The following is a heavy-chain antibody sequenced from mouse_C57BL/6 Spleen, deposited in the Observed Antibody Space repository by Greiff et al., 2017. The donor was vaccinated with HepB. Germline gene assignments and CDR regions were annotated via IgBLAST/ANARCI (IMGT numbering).Heavy chain of an antibody. CDR3: ARSNTTVVADYFDD. J-gene: IGHJ2*01. CDR2: IYPGSGST. D-gene: IGHD1-1*01. CDR1: GYTFTSYW. Sequence: QVQLQQPGAELVKPGASVKMSCKASGYTFTSYWITWVKQRPGQGLEWIGDIYPGSGSTNYNEKFKSKATLTVDTSSSTAYMQLSSLTSEDSAVYYCARSNTTVVADYFDDWGQGTTLTVSS. V-gene: IGHV1-55*01.